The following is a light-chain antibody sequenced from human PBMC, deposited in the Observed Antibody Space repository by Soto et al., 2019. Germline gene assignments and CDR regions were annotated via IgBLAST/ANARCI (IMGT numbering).Light chain of an antibody. Sequence: QLVLTQPASVSGSPGQSITISCTGTSSDVGGHNYVSWYQQQHAGKAPKLMIYEVSNRPSGVSNRFSGSKSANTASLTISGLQAEDEADYYCSSFTSSNTWVFGGGTQLTVL. V-gene: IGLV2-14*01. CDR3: SSFTSSNTWV. CDR2: EVS. CDR1: SSDVGGHNY. J-gene: IGLJ3*02.